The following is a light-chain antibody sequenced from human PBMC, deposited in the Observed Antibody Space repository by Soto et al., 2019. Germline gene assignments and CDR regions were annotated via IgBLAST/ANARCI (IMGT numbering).Light chain of an antibody. CDR1: QDISSW. V-gene: IGKV1-12*01. J-gene: IGKJ5*01. CDR3: QQVNTFPIT. Sequence: DIQMTQSPSSVSASVGDRVTITCRASQDISSWLTWYQQKPGKAPKLLIHTASSLQSGVPSRCSGSGSETDFSLTISSLQPEDFATYECQQVNTFPITFGQGTRLEIE. CDR2: TAS.